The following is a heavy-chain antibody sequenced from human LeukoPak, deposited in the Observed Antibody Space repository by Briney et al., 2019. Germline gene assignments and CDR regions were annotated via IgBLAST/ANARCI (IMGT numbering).Heavy chain of an antibody. Sequence: VGSLRLSCAASGFTFSSYAMSWVRQAPGKGLEWVSAISGSGGSTYYADSVKGRFTISRDNSKNTLYLQMNSLRAEDTAVYYCAKVYSSGWYGLPFGDWGQGTLVTVSS. CDR2: ISGSGGST. CDR1: GFTFSSYA. J-gene: IGHJ4*02. CDR3: AKVYSSGWYGLPFGD. D-gene: IGHD6-19*01. V-gene: IGHV3-23*01.